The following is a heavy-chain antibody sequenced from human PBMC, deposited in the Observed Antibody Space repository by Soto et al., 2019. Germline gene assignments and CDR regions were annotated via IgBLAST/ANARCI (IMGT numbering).Heavy chain of an antibody. D-gene: IGHD3-3*01. CDR2: ISGYNANT. CDR1: GYTFNSFG. CDR3: ERYFWSGRLPYHFDF. V-gene: IGHV1-18*01. J-gene: IGHJ4*02. Sequence: QVPLVQSGPEVKKPGASVKVSCKGSGYTFNSFGITWVRQAPGQGLEWMGWISGYNANTKYAQKFQGRVTMTTDTSTSTAHMELRSLRSDDTALYYCERYFWSGRLPYHFDFWGQGTLVTVSS.